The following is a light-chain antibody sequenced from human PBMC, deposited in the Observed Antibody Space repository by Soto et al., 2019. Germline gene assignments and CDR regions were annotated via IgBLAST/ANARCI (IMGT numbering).Light chain of an antibody. CDR1: SSNIGSNT. V-gene: IGLV1-44*01. J-gene: IGLJ2*01. CDR2: SNN. Sequence: QSVLTQPPSASGTPGQRVTISCSGSSSNIGSNTVNWYQQLPGTAPKILIYSNNHRPSGVPVRFSGSKSGTSASLAISGLQSEDEADYYCAAWDDSLNGPVFGGGTKLTVL. CDR3: AAWDDSLNGPV.